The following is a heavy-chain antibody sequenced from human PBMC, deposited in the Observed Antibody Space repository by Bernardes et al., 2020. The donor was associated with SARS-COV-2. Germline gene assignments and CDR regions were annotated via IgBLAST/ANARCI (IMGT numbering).Heavy chain of an antibody. V-gene: IGHV1-24*01. CDR3: ATFPRGYSGNDATYFAFEI. Sequence: ASVKVSCKVSGYTLTKLSIHWVRQEPGKGLEWMGGFDPEEGETIYAQRFQGRVTMTEDTFRDTAYMELSSLYSEDTAVYYCATFPRGYSGNDATYFAFEIWGLGTLVTVSS. J-gene: IGHJ3*02. CDR1: GYTLTKLS. CDR2: FDPEEGET. D-gene: IGHD5-12*01.